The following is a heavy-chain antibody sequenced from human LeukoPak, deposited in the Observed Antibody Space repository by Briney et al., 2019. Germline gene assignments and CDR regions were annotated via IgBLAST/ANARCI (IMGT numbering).Heavy chain of an antibody. V-gene: IGHV4-39*07. J-gene: IGHJ5*01. CDR3: ARIGREPRPNWFDP. D-gene: IGHD1-14*01. CDR1: GGSTSISSYY. CDR2: IYFNGFT. Sequence: PSETLSLTCTVAGGSTSISSYYCGWFRQPPGRGLEWIGYIYFNGFTRYNPSLKSRVTISGDTSKNQFSLKMSTVNDADTDVCDCARIGREPRPNWFDPWGKGTLVIVSS.